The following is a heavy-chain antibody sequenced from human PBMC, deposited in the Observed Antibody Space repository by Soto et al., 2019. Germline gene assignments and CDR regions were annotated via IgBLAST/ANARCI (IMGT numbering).Heavy chain of an antibody. CDR2: IIPIFGTA. V-gene: IGHV1-69*13. Sequence: SVKVSCKASGCTFSSYAISWVRQAPGQGLEWMGGIIPIFGTANYAQKFQGRVTITADESTSTAYMELSSLRSEDTAVYYCARDGYDFWSGSTHTFDYWGQGTLVTVSS. CDR1: GCTFSSYA. J-gene: IGHJ4*02. D-gene: IGHD3-3*01. CDR3: ARDGYDFWSGSTHTFDY.